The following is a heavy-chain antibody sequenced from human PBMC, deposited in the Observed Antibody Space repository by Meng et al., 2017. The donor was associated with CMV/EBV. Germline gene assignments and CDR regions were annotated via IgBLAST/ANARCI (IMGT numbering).Heavy chain of an antibody. V-gene: IGHV4-38-2*02. CDR3: ARDLYYDSSGYGYFDL. CDR2: IYHSGST. Sequence: SETLSLTCTVSGYSISSGYYWGWIRQPPGKGLEWIGSIYHSGSTYYNPSLKSRVTISVDTSKNQFSLKLSPVTAADTAVYYCARDLYYDSSGYGYFDLWGRGTLVTVSS. J-gene: IGHJ2*01. D-gene: IGHD3-22*01. CDR1: GYSISSGYY.